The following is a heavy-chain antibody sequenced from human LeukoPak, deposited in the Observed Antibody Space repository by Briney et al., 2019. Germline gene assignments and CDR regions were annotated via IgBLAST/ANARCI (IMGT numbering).Heavy chain of an antibody. CDR1: GYTLTSNY. Sequence: GASVKVSCKASGYTLTSNYIHWVRQAPGQGLEWMGIIYPRDGSTSYAQKFQGRVTVTRDTSTSTVHMELSGLRSEDTAVYYCARDRVVVPAVPFDYWGQGTLVTVSS. CDR3: ARDRVVVPAVPFDY. V-gene: IGHV1-46*01. J-gene: IGHJ4*02. CDR2: IYPRDGST. D-gene: IGHD2-2*01.